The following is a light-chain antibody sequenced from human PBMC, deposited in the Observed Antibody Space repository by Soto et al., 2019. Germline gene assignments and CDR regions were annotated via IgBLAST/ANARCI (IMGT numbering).Light chain of an antibody. CDR2: DAS. Sequence: EIVMTQPPATLSVSPGEGDTLSCRASQSLSTNLAWYQQKPGQAPRLLIYDASSRATGIPDRFSGGGSGTDFTLTISRLEPEDFAVYYCQQFSSYPLTFGGGTKVDIK. J-gene: IGKJ4*01. CDR3: QQFSSYPLT. CDR1: QSLSTN. V-gene: IGKV3-20*01.